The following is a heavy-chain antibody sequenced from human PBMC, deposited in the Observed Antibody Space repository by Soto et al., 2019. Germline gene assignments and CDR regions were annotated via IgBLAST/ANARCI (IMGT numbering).Heavy chain of an antibody. CDR2: IHSGGQT. CDR1: GFIVSSTY. V-gene: IGHV3-53*02. Sequence: EEYLVETGGGLIQPGGSLRLSCAASGFIVSSTYMSWVRQAPGKGLQWVSVIHSGGQTNFADSVKGRFTISRDNSKNTVYLQMNSLRAEDTAIYYCARGTHCTNGVCYYFDYWGQGTLVTVSS. D-gene: IGHD2-8*01. CDR3: ARGTHCTNGVCYYFDY. J-gene: IGHJ4*02.